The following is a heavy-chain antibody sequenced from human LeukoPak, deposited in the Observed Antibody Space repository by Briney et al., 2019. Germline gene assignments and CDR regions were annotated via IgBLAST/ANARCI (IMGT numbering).Heavy chain of an antibody. CDR2: IDPSDSYT. CDR3: ASSKYCSSTSCYYYYYGMDV. CDR1: GSSFTSYW. Sequence: GGSLEISCKGSGSSFTSYWISWVRQLPGKGLEGMGRIDPSDSYTNYSPSFQGHVAISADKSISTAYLQWSSLKASDTAMYYCASSKYCSSTSCYYYYYGMDVWGQGTTVTVSS. D-gene: IGHD2-2*01. V-gene: IGHV5-10-1*01. J-gene: IGHJ6*02.